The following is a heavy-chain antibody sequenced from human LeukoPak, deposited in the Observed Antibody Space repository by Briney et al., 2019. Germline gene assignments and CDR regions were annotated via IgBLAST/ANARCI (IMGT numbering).Heavy chain of an antibody. CDR1: GFTFDRYA. V-gene: IGHV3-23*01. CDR3: VQRGWGLAFDH. J-gene: IGHJ4*02. CDR2: ISDGGGST. D-gene: IGHD1-26*01. Sequence: SGGSLRLSCAASGFTFDRYAMSWVRQAPGKGLEWISGISDGGGSTFYADSVKGRFIISRDNLKNMLFLQMNSLGADDAALYHCVQRGWGLAFDHWGQGTLVAVSS.